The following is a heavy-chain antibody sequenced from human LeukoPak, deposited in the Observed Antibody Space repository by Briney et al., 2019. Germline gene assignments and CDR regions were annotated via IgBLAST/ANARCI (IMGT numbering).Heavy chain of an antibody. CDR3: ARGRTDVVVVAATPVYAFDI. CDR1: GFTFSSDA. V-gene: IGHV3-23*01. Sequence: GSLRLSCAASGFTFSSDAMSWVRQAPGKGLEWVSAISGSGGSTYYADSVKGRFTISRDNSKNTLYLQMNSLRAEDTAVYYCARGRTDVVVVAATPVYAFDIWGQGTMVTVSS. J-gene: IGHJ3*02. CDR2: ISGSGGST. D-gene: IGHD2-15*01.